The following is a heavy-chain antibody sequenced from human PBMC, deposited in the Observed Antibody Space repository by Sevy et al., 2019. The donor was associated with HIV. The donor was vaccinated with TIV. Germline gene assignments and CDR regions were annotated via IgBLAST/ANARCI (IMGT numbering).Heavy chain of an antibody. CDR3: ARDPGYCSGGSCYSDTNDAFDI. J-gene: IGHJ3*02. Sequence: GSLRLSCAASGFTFSSYSMNWVRQAPGKGLEWVSSISSSSSYIYYAGSVKGRFTISRDNAKNSLYLQMNSLRAEDTAVYYCARDPGYCSGGSCYSDTNDAFDIWGQGTMVTVSS. CDR2: ISSSSSYI. CDR1: GFTFSSYS. V-gene: IGHV3-21*01. D-gene: IGHD2-15*01.